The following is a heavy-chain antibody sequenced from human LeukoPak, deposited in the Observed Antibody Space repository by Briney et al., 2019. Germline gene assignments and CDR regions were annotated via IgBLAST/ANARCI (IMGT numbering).Heavy chain of an antibody. CDR1: GFTFXSYA. CDR2: XXGSGGST. V-gene: IGHV3-23*01. J-gene: IGHJ4*02. CDR3: AKEPYSSSSPYYFDY. D-gene: IGHD6-6*01. Sequence: GGSLRLSCAASGFTFXSYAXXXVXXXPXXXXXXXXXXXGSGGSTYYADSVKGRFTISRDNSKNALYLQMNSLRAEDTAVYYCAKEPYSSSSPYYFDYWGQGTLVTVSS.